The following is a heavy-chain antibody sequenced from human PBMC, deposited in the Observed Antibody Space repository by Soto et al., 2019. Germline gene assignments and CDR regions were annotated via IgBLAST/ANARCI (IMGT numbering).Heavy chain of an antibody. Sequence: LSLTCTVSGGSISSGDYYWSWIRQPPGKGLEWIGYIYYSGSTYYNPSLKSRVTISVDTSKNQFSLKLSSVTAADTAVYYCARGSYYYDSSGYYHYSGQGTLDIVSS. D-gene: IGHD3-22*01. CDR2: IYYSGST. J-gene: IGHJ4*02. CDR3: ARGSYYYDSSGYYHY. V-gene: IGHV4-30-4*01. CDR1: GGSISSGDYY.